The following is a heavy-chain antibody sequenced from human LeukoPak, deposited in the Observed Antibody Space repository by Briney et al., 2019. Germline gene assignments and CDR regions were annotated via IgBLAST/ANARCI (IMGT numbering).Heavy chain of an antibody. CDR3: ARVLTVATIPDS. D-gene: IGHD5-12*01. J-gene: IGHJ4*02. Sequence: GGSLRLSCAVSGFTVSSNHMSWVRQAPGKGLEWVSVIFTGGSTFYTNSVKGRFTISRDNSNNTLYLLMNSLGAEDTAVYYCARVLTVATIPDSWGQGTLVTVSS. V-gene: IGHV3-53*01. CDR2: IFTGGST. CDR1: GFTVSSNH.